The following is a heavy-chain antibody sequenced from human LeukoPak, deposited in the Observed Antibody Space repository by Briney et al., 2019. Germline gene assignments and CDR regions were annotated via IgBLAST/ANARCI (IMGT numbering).Heavy chain of an antibody. Sequence: PSETLSLTWTVSGGSITSAYWSWVRQPPGKGLEWIGYISYSGSTNYHPSLKSRVTLSLDTSKNQFSLNLRSVTAADTAIYFCARRHPYYYGSGTYSREDWGQGTLVTVSS. CDR3: ARRHPYYYGSGTYSRED. J-gene: IGHJ4*02. CDR1: GGSITSAY. D-gene: IGHD3-10*01. CDR2: ISYSGST. V-gene: IGHV4-59*12.